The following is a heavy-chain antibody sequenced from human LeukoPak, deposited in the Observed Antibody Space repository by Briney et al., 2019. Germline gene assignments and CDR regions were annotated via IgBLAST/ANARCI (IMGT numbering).Heavy chain of an antibody. D-gene: IGHD3-3*01. J-gene: IGHJ6*02. V-gene: IGHV1-2*02. Sequence: ASVKVSCKASGYTFTGYYMHWVRQAPGQGLEWMGWINPNSGGTNYAQKFQGRVTMTRDTSISTAYMELSRLRCDDRAVYYCARGGYDFWSGYYFPNYYYYGMDVWGQGTTVTVSS. CDR2: INPNSGGT. CDR3: ARGGYDFWSGYYFPNYYYYGMDV. CDR1: GYTFTGYY.